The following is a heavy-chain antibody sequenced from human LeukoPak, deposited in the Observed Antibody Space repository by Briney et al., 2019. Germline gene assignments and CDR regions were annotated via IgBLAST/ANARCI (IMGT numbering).Heavy chain of an antibody. CDR2: IYYSGST. Sequence: SETLSLTCSVSGGSISSYYWSWIRQPPGKGLEWIGYIYYSGSTNYNPSPKSRVTISVDPSKNQFSLKLSSVTAADTAVYYCARGGNWFDPWGQGTLVTVSS. J-gene: IGHJ5*02. CDR3: ARGGNWFDP. CDR1: GGSISSYY. V-gene: IGHV4-59*08.